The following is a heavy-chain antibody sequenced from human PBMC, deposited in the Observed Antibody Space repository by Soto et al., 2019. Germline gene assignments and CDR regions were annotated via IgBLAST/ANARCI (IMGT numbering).Heavy chain of an antibody. CDR3: ARGTERFGELFGMDV. D-gene: IGHD3-10*01. Sequence: SETLSLSGTVPGGSVSSHYWSWIRQPPGKGLEWIGYIYYSGSTNYNPSLKSRVTISVDTSKNQFSLKLSSVTAADTAVYYCARGTERFGELFGMDVWGQGTTVTVSS. J-gene: IGHJ6*02. CDR2: IYYSGST. CDR1: GGSVSSHY. V-gene: IGHV4-59*02.